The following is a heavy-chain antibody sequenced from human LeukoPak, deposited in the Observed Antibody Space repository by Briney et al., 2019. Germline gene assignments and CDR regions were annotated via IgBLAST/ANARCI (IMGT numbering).Heavy chain of an antibody. CDR1: RFTFSSYG. V-gene: IGHV3-30*03. CDR3: ARGVTTYYKDPFGN. D-gene: IGHD3-10*01. Sequence: PGGSLRLSRAASRFTFSSYGMHWVRQAPGKGLEWVALISYDGSNKYYADSVKGRFTISRDNSKNTLYLQMNSLRAEDAAVYYCARGVTTYYKDPFGNWGQGTLVTVSS. CDR2: ISYDGSNK. J-gene: IGHJ4*02.